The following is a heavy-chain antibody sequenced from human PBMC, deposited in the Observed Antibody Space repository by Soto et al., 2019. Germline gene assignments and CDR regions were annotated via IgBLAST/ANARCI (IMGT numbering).Heavy chain of an antibody. Sequence: QVQLVQSGAEVKKPGSSVKVSCKASGGTFSSYXIXXVRXXXGXXXXXXXXXIPILGIANYAQKFQGRVTITADKSTSTAYMELSSLRSEDTAVYYCARDLGYYDFWSGYLNWFDPWGQGTLVTVSS. J-gene: IGHJ5*02. D-gene: IGHD3-3*01. CDR3: ARDLGYYDFWSGYLNWFDP. V-gene: IGHV1-69*08. CDR1: GGTFSSYX. CDR2: XIPILGIA.